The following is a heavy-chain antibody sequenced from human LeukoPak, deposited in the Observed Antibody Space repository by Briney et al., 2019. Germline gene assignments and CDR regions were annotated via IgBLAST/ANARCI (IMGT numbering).Heavy chain of an antibody. CDR3: ARGLGVAADYYFDY. D-gene: IGHD2-15*01. J-gene: IGHJ4*02. CDR1: GYTFTGYC. Sequence: ASVKASCKASGYTFTGYCMHWVRQAPGPGLEWMGWINPNSGVTDYAQKFQGRVTMTRDTSISTAYMELSRLRSDDTAVYYCARGLGVAADYYFDYWGQGALVTVSS. V-gene: IGHV1-2*02. CDR2: INPNSGVT.